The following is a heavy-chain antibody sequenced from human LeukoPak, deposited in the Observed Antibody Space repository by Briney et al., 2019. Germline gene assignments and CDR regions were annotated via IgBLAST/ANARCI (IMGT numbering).Heavy chain of an antibody. CDR2: IYYSGST. CDR3: ARIRVFVVPAARSTITARRSGYYYYMDV. J-gene: IGHJ6*03. Sequence: PSETLSLTCTVSGGSISSYYWSWIRQPPGKGLEWIGYIYYSGSTNYNPSLKSRVTISVDTSKNQFSLKLSSVTAADTAVYYCARIRVFVVPAARSTITARRSGYYYYMDVWGKGTTVTVSS. D-gene: IGHD2-2*01. V-gene: IGHV4-59*12. CDR1: GGSISSYY.